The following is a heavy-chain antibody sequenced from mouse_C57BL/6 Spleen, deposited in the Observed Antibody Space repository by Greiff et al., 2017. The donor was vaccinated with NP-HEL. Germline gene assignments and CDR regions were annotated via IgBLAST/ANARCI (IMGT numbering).Heavy chain of an antibody. V-gene: IGHV5-9*01. Sequence: EVRLVESGGGLVKPGGSLKLSCAASGFTFSSYTMSWVRQTPEKRLEWVATISGGGGNTYYPDSVKGRFTISRDNAKNTLYLQSSSLRSEDTALYYCARGYGYGFAYWGQGTLVTVSA. CDR2: ISGGGGNT. CDR1: GFTFSSYT. CDR3: ARGYGYGFAY. J-gene: IGHJ3*01. D-gene: IGHD2-2*01.